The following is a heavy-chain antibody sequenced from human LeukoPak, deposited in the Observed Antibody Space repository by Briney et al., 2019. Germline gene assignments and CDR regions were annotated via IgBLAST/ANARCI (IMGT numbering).Heavy chain of an antibody. D-gene: IGHD6-19*01. CDR2: ISYDGSNK. V-gene: IGHV3-30*04. Sequence: GSLRLSCAASGFTFSSYAMHWVRQAPGKGLEWVAVISYDGSNKYYADSVKGRFTISRDNSKNTLYLQMNSLRAEDTAVYYCARALLPHSGWYYFDYWGQGALVTVSS. CDR3: ARALLPHSGWYYFDY. J-gene: IGHJ4*02. CDR1: GFTFSSYA.